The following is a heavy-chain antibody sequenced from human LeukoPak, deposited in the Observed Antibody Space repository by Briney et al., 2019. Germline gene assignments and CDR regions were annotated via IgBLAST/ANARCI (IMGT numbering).Heavy chain of an antibody. Sequence: ASVTVSCQASGYTFTSYDINWVRQATGQGLEWMGWMNPSSGNPGYAQKFQGRVSMTRDTSISTAYMELSSLRSEDTAVYYCARGPVEAVFGVSTEDWGQGTTVTVSS. CDR2: MNPSSGNP. J-gene: IGHJ6*02. V-gene: IGHV1-8*01. CDR1: GYTFTSYD. D-gene: IGHD3-10*02. CDR3: ARGPVEAVFGVSTED.